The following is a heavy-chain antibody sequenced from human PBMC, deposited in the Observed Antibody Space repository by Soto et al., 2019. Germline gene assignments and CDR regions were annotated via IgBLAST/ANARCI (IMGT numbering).Heavy chain of an antibody. CDR1: GYIFTSYY. Sequence: GASMKVSCKASGYIFTSYYIHWVRQAPGQGLEWMGIINPSGGSTSYAQKFQGRVTMTRDTSTSTVYMELSSLRSEDTAVYYCARTVSSSWYDTWGQGTLVTVSS. D-gene: IGHD6-13*01. CDR2: INPSGGST. J-gene: IGHJ5*02. CDR3: ARTVSSSWYDT. V-gene: IGHV1-46*01.